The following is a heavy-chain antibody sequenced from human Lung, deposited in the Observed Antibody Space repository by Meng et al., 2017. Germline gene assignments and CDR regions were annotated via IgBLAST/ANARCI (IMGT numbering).Heavy chain of an antibody. CDR3: ARPKQANWYFDL. J-gene: IGHJ2*01. Sequence: QLQLQRWGAGLLKPSGTLSLTCAFYGGSFSGYYWSWIRQSPGKGLEWIGEINHSGSTNYNPSLKSRVTISVDTSKNQFSLKLSSVTAADTAVYYCARPKQANWYFDLWGRGTLVTVSS. V-gene: IGHV4-34*01. CDR1: GGSFSGYY. CDR2: INHSGST. D-gene: IGHD1/OR15-1a*01.